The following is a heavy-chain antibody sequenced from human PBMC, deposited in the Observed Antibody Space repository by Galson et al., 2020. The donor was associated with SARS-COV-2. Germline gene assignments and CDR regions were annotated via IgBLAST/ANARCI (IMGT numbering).Heavy chain of an antibody. CDR2: ISYDGSNK. CDR1: GFTFSTYG. D-gene: IGHD3-16*01. J-gene: IGHJ4*02. V-gene: IGHV3-30*18. Sequence: GESLKISCAASGFTFSTYGMHWVRQAPGKGLEWVAVISYDGSNKYYADSVKGRFTISRDNSKNTLNLQMNSLRAEDTAVYYCAKEEYDYVWGSYESRGYYFDYWGQGTLVTVSS. CDR3: AKEEYDYVWGSYESRGYYFDY.